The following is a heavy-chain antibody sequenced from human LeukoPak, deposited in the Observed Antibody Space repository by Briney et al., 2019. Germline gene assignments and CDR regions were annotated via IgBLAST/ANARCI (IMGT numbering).Heavy chain of an antibody. CDR1: GFTFSRFW. Sequence: GGSLRLSCAASGFTFSRFWMTWVRQAPGKGLEWVANINQDGSEKYYVDSVKGRFTISRDNAKNSLYLQMNSLRAEDAAVYYCATLTGTKTFDIWGQGTTVTVSS. D-gene: IGHD1-7*01. V-gene: IGHV3-7*01. CDR2: INQDGSEK. CDR3: ATLTGTKTFDI. J-gene: IGHJ3*02.